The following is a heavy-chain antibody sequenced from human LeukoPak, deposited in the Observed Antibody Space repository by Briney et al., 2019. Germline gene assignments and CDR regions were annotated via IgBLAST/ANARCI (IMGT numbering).Heavy chain of an antibody. D-gene: IGHD3-10*01. CDR1: EFTFSSYE. J-gene: IGHJ5*02. CDR3: AREGLEVYYGSEINWFDP. Sequence: GGSLRLSCAASEFTFSSYEMNWVRQAPGKGLEWVSYISSSGSTIYYADSVKGRFTISRDNAKNSLYLQMNSLRAEDTAVYYCAREGLEVYYGSEINWFDPWGQGTLVTVSS. V-gene: IGHV3-48*03. CDR2: ISSSGSTI.